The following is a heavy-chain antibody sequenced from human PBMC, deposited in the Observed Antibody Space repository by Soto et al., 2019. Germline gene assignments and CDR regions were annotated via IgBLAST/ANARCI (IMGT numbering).Heavy chain of an antibody. CDR2: ISSSGNTI. CDR3: ARDWWISDFSYYYGMDV. D-gene: IGHD2-15*01. CDR1: GFTFSSYE. Sequence: GGSLRLSCAASGFTFSSYEMNWVRQAPGKGLEWVSYISSSGNTIHYADSEQGRFTISRDNAKNSLFLQMNSLRADDTAVYYCARDWWISDFSYYYGMDVWGQGTTVTVSS. V-gene: IGHV3-48*03. J-gene: IGHJ6*02.